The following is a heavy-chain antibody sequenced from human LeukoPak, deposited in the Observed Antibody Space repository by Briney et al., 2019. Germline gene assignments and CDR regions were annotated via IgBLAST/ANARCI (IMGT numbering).Heavy chain of an antibody. Sequence: EGSLRLSCAASGFTVSSNYMSWVRQAPGKGLEWVSVIYSGGSTYYADSVKGRFTISRDNSKNTLYLQMNSLRAEDTAVYYCARDIAAAGPGWLDPWGQGTLVTVSS. J-gene: IGHJ5*02. CDR1: GFTVSSNY. V-gene: IGHV3-53*01. CDR3: ARDIAAAGPGWLDP. D-gene: IGHD6-13*01. CDR2: IYSGGST.